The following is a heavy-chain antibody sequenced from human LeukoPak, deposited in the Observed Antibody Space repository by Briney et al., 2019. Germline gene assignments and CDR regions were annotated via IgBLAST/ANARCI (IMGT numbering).Heavy chain of an antibody. CDR2: ISYDGSNK. CDR1: GFTFSSYG. V-gene: IGHV3-30*18. D-gene: IGHD3-3*01. CDR3: AKYDFWSYFDY. Sequence: GGSLRLSCAASGFTFSSYGMHWVRQAPGKGLEWVAVISYDGSNKYYADSVKGRFTISRDNSKNTLYLQMNSLRAEDTAVYYCAKYDFWSYFDYWGQGTLVTVSS. J-gene: IGHJ4*02.